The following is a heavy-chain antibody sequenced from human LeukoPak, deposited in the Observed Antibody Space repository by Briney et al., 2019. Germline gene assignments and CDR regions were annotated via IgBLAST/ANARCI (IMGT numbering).Heavy chain of an antibody. V-gene: IGHV3-30-3*01. CDR2: ISYDGSNE. CDR3: ARDYYDSSGFFGGGY. Sequence: SLRLSCAASGFTFSSYPMHWVRQAPGKGPESVALISYDGSNEYYADSVKGRFTISKDNSKNTLYLQMSSLGAEDTAVYHCARDYYDSSGFFGGGYWGQGTLVTVSS. J-gene: IGHJ4*02. CDR1: GFTFSSYP. D-gene: IGHD3-22*01.